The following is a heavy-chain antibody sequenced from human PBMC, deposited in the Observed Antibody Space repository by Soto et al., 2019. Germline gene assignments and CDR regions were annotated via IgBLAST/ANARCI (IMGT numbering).Heavy chain of an antibody. CDR3: ESYGRVRVPAARFDY. CDR2: IIPIFGTA. CDR1: GGTFSSYA. Sequence: QVQLVQSGAEVKKPGSSVKVSCKASGGTFSSYAISWLRQAPGQGLEWMGGIIPIFGTANYAQKFQGRVTITADKSTSTAYMELSSLRSADTAVYYCESYGRVRVPAARFDYWGQGTLVTVSS. J-gene: IGHJ4*02. D-gene: IGHD2-2*01. V-gene: IGHV1-69*06.